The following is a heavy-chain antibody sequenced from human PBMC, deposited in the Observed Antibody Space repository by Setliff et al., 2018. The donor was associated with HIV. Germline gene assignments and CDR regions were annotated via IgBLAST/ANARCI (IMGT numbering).Heavy chain of an antibody. J-gene: IGHJ6*03. CDR3: ARGQDSMVQRFYYYMDV. Sequence: SVKVSCKASGGTFSSYAFSWVRQAPGQGLEWMGGIIPFFGTANYAQKFQGRVTITADESTSTANMELSSLRSEDTAVYYCARGQDSMVQRFYYYMDVWGKGTTVTVSS. CDR2: IIPFFGTA. D-gene: IGHD3-10*01. V-gene: IGHV1-69*13. CDR1: GGTFSSYA.